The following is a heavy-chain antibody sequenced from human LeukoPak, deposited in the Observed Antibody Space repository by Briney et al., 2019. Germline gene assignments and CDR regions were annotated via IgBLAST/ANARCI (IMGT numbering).Heavy chain of an antibody. CDR1: GGSFSGYY. D-gene: IGHD3-22*01. CDR2: INPGGST. CDR3: ARGRQEISMILVVMTGVSYYLDV. V-gene: IGHV4-34*01. Sequence: PSETLSLTCAVYGGSFSGYYWTWIRQSPGKGLEWIGEINPGGSTYYNPSLKSRLTISRDTSKNQISLRLSSVTAPDTAVYYCARGRQEISMILVVMTGVSYYLDVWGKGTTVTIS. J-gene: IGHJ6*03.